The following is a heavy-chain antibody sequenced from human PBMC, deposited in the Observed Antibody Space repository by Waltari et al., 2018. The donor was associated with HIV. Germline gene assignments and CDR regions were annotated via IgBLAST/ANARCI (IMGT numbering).Heavy chain of an antibody. J-gene: IGHJ1*01. CDR3: ARGQEEFMIIVPGAEYFQH. V-gene: IGHV4-34*01. CDR2: INHGGST. CDR1: GGSFSGYY. D-gene: IGHD3-16*01. Sequence: QVQLQQWGAGLLKPSETLSLTCAVYGGSFSGYYWSWIRQSPGKGLEWIGEINHGGSTNHNPSLKSRVTISVDTSKNQFSLKVNSVTAADTAVYYCARGQEEFMIIVPGAEYFQHWGQGTQVTVSS.